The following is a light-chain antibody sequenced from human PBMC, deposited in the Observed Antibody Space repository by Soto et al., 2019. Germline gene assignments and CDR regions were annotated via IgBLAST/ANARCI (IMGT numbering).Light chain of an antibody. Sequence: QSVLTQPPSASGTPGQRVTISCSGSSANIGRNDVYWYQQLPGTVPQLLIYRNSERPPGVPDRFSGSKSGTSASLAISGLRSEDEADYYCAAWDDSLSGVVFGGGTKVTVL. J-gene: IGLJ2*01. CDR2: RNS. CDR1: SANIGRND. V-gene: IGLV1-47*01. CDR3: AAWDDSLSGVV.